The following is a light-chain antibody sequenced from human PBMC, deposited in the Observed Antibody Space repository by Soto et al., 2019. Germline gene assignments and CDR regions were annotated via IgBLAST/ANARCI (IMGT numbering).Light chain of an antibody. V-gene: IGKV3-15*01. CDR3: HQYNDWPPET. J-gene: IGKJ2*01. Sequence: EIVMTQSPATLSVSPGERATLSCRASQSVRSNLAWYHQQPGQAPRLLIYGASTRATDVPARFSGSGSGTEFTLTISSLQSEDFAIYYCHQYNDWPPETFGQGTKLEIK. CDR2: GAS. CDR1: QSVRSN.